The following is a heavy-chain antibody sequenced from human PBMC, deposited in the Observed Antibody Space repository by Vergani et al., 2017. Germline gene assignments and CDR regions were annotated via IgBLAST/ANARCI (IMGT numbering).Heavy chain of an antibody. CDR1: GGTFSSYA. D-gene: IGHD3-3*01. V-gene: IGHV1-69*17. J-gene: IGHJ6*01. Sequence: QVQLVQSGAEVKKPGSSVKVSCKASGGTFSSYAISWVRQAPGQGLEWMGGIIPIFGIANYAQKFQGRVTITADKSTSTAYMELSSLRSEDTAVYYCARVDFWSGSYYYYGMDVWGKGPRSPSPQ. CDR3: ARVDFWSGSYYYYGMDV. CDR2: IIPIFGIA.